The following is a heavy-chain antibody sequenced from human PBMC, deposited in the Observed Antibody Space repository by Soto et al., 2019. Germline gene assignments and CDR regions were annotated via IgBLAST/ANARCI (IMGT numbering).Heavy chain of an antibody. CDR1: GFTFTSSA. J-gene: IGHJ6*02. CDR3: AAVGYYDFWSGQYGMDV. Sequence: SVKVSCKASGFTFTSSAVQWVRQARGQRLEWIGWIVVGSGNTNYAQKFQERVTITRDMSTSTAYMELSSLRSEDTAVYYCAAVGYYDFWSGQYGMDVWGQGTTVTVSS. D-gene: IGHD3-3*01. CDR2: IVVGSGNT. V-gene: IGHV1-58*01.